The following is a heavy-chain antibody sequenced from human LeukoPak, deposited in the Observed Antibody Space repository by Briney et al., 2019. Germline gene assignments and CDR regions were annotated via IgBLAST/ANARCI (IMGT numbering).Heavy chain of an antibody. CDR1: GYSISTGYY. V-gene: IGHV4-38-2*02. CDR3: ARSAEEYFDWLSTYFDY. D-gene: IGHD3-9*01. Sequence: SETLSLTCTVSGYSISTGYYWDWIRQPPGKGLEWIGTFYHGGSTYYNPSLKSRVTISVDTSKNQFSLKLSSVTAADTAVYYCARSAEEYFDWLSTYFDYWGQGTLVTVSS. J-gene: IGHJ4*02. CDR2: FYHGGST.